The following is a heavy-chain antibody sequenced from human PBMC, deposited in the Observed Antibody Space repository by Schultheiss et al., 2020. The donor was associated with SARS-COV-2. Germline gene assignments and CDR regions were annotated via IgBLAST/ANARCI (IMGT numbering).Heavy chain of an antibody. CDR2: IYYSGST. D-gene: IGHD6-6*01. J-gene: IGHJ3*02. CDR1: GYSISSGYY. V-gene: IGHV4-61*01. CDR3: AREGSIDAFDI. Sequence: GSLRLSCAVSGYSISSGYYWGWIRQPPGKGLEWIGYIYYSGSTNYNPSLKSRVTISVDTSKNQFSLKLSSVTAADTAVYYCAREGSIDAFDIWGQGTMVTVSS.